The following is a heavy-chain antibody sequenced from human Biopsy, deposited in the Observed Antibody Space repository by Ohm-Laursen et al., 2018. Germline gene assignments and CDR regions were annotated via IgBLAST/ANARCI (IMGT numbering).Heavy chain of an antibody. CDR1: GYSVTNDYY. CDR2: IYYDGIT. Sequence: SETLSLTCTVSGYSVTNDYYWGWIRQPPGKGLEWIGNIYYDGITYYNPSLKSRVAMSVDTSKNQFSLRLRSVTPADTAIYYCARDRGYYSDRTVPGYFDLWGRGTLVTVSS. J-gene: IGHJ2*01. CDR3: ARDRGYYSDRTVPGYFDL. V-gene: IGHV4-38-2*02. D-gene: IGHD3-22*01.